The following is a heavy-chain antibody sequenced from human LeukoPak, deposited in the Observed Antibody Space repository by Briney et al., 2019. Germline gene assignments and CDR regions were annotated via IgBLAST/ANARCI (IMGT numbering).Heavy chain of an antibody. CDR2: LYYSRTT. J-gene: IGHJ3*02. Sequence: SETLSLTCTVSGGSISSRRYHWAWAPQPPGKGLEWYGYLYYSRTTTYSPSTKTRVTISVATSKNQFSLKLTSVSAADTAVYSCANIITMILVPDHRWDAFDIWGQGTMVTVSS. V-gene: IGHV4-39*01. CDR3: ANIITMILVPDHRWDAFDI. D-gene: IGHD3-22*01. CDR1: GGSISSRRYH.